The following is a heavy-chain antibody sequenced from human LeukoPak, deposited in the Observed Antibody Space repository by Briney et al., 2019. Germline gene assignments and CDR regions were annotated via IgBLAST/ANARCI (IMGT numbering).Heavy chain of an antibody. CDR2: IIRIFGTA. Sequence: SVKVSCKASGGTFSSYAISWVRQAPGQGLEWMGGIIRIFGTANYAQKFQGRVTITTDESTSTAYMELSSLRSEDTAVYYCARYLTAGGPRLNYYMDVWGKGTTATVSS. CDR3: ARYLTAGGPRLNYYMDV. D-gene: IGHD2-2*01. J-gene: IGHJ6*03. V-gene: IGHV1-69*05. CDR1: GGTFSSYA.